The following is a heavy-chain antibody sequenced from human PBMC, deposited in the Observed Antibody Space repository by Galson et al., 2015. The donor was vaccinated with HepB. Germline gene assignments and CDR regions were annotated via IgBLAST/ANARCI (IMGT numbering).Heavy chain of an antibody. CDR2: ISVYKGNG. Sequence: SVKVSCKAAGYSFSNYGISWVRQAPGQGLEWMGWISVYKGNGNYAQKFQGRLTMTTDTSTSTTYMELRSLRSDDTAVFYCARARYSTSPPDHWGQGTLVTVSS. D-gene: IGHD2/OR15-2a*01. V-gene: IGHV1-18*04. CDR3: ARARYSTSPPDH. J-gene: IGHJ5*02. CDR1: GYSFSNYG.